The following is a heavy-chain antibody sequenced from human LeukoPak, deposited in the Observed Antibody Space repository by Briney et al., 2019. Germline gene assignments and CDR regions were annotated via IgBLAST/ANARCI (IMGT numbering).Heavy chain of an antibody. CDR1: GYSLNGYY. CDR3: ARGSPLPGPQRPYDY. CDR2: VNPDSGGT. Sequence: EASVTVSCKASGYSLNGYYIHWVRQAPGQGLEWMGWVNPDSGGTNYAQTFRGRVTMTRDTSINTAYMELSRLISDDTAIYYCARGSPLPGPQRPYDYWGQGTLVTVSS. V-gene: IGHV1-2*02. J-gene: IGHJ4*02. D-gene: IGHD3-9*01.